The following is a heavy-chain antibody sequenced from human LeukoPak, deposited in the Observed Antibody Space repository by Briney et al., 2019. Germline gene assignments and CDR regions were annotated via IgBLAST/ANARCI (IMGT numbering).Heavy chain of an antibody. CDR2: ISSSGSTI. V-gene: IGHV3-11*01. CDR1: GFTFSDYY. J-gene: IGHJ3*02. D-gene: IGHD6-19*01. Sequence: GGSLRLSCAASGFTFSDYYMSWIRQAPGKGLEWVSYISSSGSTIYYADSVKGRFTISRDNAKNSLYLQMNNLRAEDTAVYYCARAYSSGWSPGAFDIWGQGTMVTVSS. CDR3: ARAYSSGWSPGAFDI.